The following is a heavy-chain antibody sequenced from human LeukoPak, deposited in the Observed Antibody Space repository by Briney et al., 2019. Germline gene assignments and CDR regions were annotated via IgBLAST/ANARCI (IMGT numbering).Heavy chain of an antibody. V-gene: IGHV3-48*03. Sequence: GGSLRLSCAASGFTFSSYEMNWVRQAPGKGLEWVSYISSSGSTIYYADSVKGRFTISRDNAKNPLYLQMNSLRAEDTAVYYCARDGEMATIFAFPDYWGQGTLVTVSS. D-gene: IGHD5-24*01. CDR3: ARDGEMATIFAFPDY. CDR1: GFTFSSYE. CDR2: ISSSGSTI. J-gene: IGHJ4*02.